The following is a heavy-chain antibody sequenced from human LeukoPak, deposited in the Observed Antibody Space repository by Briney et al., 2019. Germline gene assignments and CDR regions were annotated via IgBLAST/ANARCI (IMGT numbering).Heavy chain of an antibody. CDR3: ARLWFGESNRDFDY. CDR2: INHSGST. Sequence: SETLSLTCAVYGGSFSGYYWSWIRQPPGKGLEWIGEINHSGSTNYNPSLKSRVTISVDKSKNQFSLKLSSVTAADTAVYYCARLWFGESNRDFDYWGQGTLVTVSS. J-gene: IGHJ4*02. V-gene: IGHV4-34*01. CDR1: GGSFSGYY. D-gene: IGHD3-10*01.